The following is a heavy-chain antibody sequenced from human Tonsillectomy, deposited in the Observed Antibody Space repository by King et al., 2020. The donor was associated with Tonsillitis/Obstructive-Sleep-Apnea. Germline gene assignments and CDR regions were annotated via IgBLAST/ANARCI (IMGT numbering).Heavy chain of an antibody. CDR1: GCTFSSYS. V-gene: IGHV3-21*06. D-gene: IGHD4-17*01. J-gene: IGHJ3*02. Sequence: VQLVESGGGLVKPGGSLRLYCAASGCTFSSYSMNWVRQAPGKGLEWVSSISTSTTYIFYADSVKGRFNISRDNAKNSLYLQMNSLRADDTAVYYCARDDYGEAFDIWGQGTMVTVSA. CDR2: ISTSTTYI. CDR3: ARDDYGEAFDI.